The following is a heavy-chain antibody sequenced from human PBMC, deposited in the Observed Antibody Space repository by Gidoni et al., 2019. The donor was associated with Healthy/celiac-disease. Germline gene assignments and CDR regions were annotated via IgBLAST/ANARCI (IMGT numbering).Heavy chain of an antibody. CDR2: ISGSGGST. V-gene: IGHV3-23*01. CDR1: GFTFSSYA. CDR3: AKDGGMTTVTSYWYFDL. D-gene: IGHD4-17*01. J-gene: IGHJ2*01. Sequence: EVQLLESGGGLVQPGGSLRLSCAASGFTFSSYAMSWVRQAPGKGLEWVSAISGSGGSTYYADSVKGRFTISRDNSKNTLYLQMNSLRAEDTAVYYCAKDGGMTTVTSYWYFDLWGRGTLVTVSS.